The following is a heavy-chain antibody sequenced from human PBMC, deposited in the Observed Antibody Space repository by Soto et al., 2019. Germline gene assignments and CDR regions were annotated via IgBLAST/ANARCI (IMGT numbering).Heavy chain of an antibody. CDR3: ARDPEYYDFWSGYQEFDY. J-gene: IGHJ4*02. V-gene: IGHV3-21*01. D-gene: IGHD3-3*01. Sequence: GGSLRLSCAASGFTFSSYSMNWVRQAPGKGLEWVSSISSSSSYIYYADSVKGRFTISRDNAKNSLYLQMNSLRAEDTALYYCARDPEYYDFWSGYQEFDYWGQGTLVTVSS. CDR2: ISSSSSYI. CDR1: GFTFSSYS.